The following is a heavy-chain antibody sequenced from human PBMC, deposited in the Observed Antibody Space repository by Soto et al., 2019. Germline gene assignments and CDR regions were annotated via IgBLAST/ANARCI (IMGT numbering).Heavy chain of an antibody. D-gene: IGHD2-15*01. CDR2: IDPGDSYT. CDR3: ARHPGVVWNYVDY. CDR1: GYSFTSYW. Sequence: GESLKISCNGSGYSFTSYWISWVRQMPGKGLEWMGRIDPGDSYTNYSPSFQGHVTISADKSISTAYLQWSSLKASDTAMYYCARHPGVVWNYVDYWGQGTLVTVSS. V-gene: IGHV5-10-1*01. J-gene: IGHJ4*02.